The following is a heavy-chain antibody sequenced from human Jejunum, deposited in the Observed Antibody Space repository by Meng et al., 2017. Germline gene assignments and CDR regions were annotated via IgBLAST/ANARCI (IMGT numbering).Heavy chain of an antibody. V-gene: IGHV3-21*01. D-gene: IGHD2-15*01. CDR1: GFSFRSYS. CDR3: ARGRVVVVGTPSDY. Sequence: DVQLVEAGGGPVKPGGSLRLSCAGSGFSFRSYSMHWVRQAPGKGLEWVSSISSTSSYADSVKGRFTISRDNAENSLYLQMNSLRAEDTAVYYCARGRVVVVGTPSDYWGQGTLVTVSS. CDR2: ISSTSS. J-gene: IGHJ4*02.